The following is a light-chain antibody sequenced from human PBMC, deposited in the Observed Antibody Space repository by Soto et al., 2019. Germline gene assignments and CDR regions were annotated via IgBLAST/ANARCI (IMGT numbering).Light chain of an antibody. Sequence: DIQMTQSPSSLSASVGDRVTITCRASQTINTYLNWYQRKPGKAPKLLVYGASNLQSGVPSRFSDSGSGTDFTLTISSLQPEDFATYYCQQSYDGLRLTFGGGTKVEVE. V-gene: IGKV1-39*01. CDR1: QTINTY. CDR3: QQSYDGLRLT. J-gene: IGKJ4*01. CDR2: GAS.